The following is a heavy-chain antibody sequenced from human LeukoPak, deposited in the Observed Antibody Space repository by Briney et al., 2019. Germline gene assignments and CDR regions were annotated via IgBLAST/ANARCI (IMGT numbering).Heavy chain of an antibody. V-gene: IGHV4-4*02. D-gene: IGHD6-13*01. Sequence: SETLSLTCAVSGGSISSSNWWSWVRQPPGKGLEWIGEIYHSGSTNYNPSLKSRVTISVDKSKNQFSLKLSSVTAADTAVYYCAREVSSSWPNWFDPWGQGTLVTVSS. J-gene: IGHJ5*02. CDR1: GGSISSSNW. CDR3: AREVSSSWPNWFDP. CDR2: IYHSGST.